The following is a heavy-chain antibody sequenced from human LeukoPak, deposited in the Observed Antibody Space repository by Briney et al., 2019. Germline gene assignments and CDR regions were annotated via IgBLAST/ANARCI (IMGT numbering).Heavy chain of an antibody. Sequence: SVKVSCKASGGTFNNYAINWVRQAPGQGLEWMGGIIPIFGTANNAQKFQGRVTITADESTSTAYMELSSLRFEDTAVYYCARATTTEILEHNWFDPWGQGTLVTVSS. CDR2: IIPIFGTA. CDR3: ARATTTEILEHNWFDP. J-gene: IGHJ5*02. V-gene: IGHV1-69*13. D-gene: IGHD1-1*01. CDR1: GGTFNNYA.